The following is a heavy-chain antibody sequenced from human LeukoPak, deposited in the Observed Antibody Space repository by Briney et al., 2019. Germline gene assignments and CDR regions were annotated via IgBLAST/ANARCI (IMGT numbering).Heavy chain of an antibody. CDR2: IYHSGST. CDR3: ARGVAGSSGYYFDY. J-gene: IGHJ4*02. Sequence: GSLRLSCAASGFTFSSYAMSWVRQPPGKGLEWIGEIYHSGSTNYNPSLKSRVTISVDKSKNQFSLKLSSVTAADTAVYYCARGVAGSSGYYFDYWGQGTLVTVSS. D-gene: IGHD3-22*01. CDR1: GFTFSSYAM. V-gene: IGHV4-4*02.